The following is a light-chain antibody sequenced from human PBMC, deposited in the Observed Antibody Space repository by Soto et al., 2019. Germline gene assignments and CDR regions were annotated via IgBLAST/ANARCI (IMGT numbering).Light chain of an antibody. J-gene: IGKJ1*01. Sequence: DIQMTQSPSTLSASVGDRVTITCRASQSISSWLAWYQQKPGKAPKLLIYKASSLESGVPSRFSGSGSGTEFSLTISSQQADEFATYYCQQYNSYSRTFGQGTKVEIK. CDR1: QSISSW. CDR2: KAS. V-gene: IGKV1-5*03. CDR3: QQYNSYSRT.